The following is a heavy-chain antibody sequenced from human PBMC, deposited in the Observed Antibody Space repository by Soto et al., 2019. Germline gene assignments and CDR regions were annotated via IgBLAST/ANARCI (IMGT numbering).Heavy chain of an antibody. Sequence: EVQLLESGGGLVQPGGSLRLSCVASGFSFNSYAMSWVRQAPGEGLEWVSVISGSDGSTYYADSVKGRFTISRDDSKNTLYLQMNSLRAEDTAVYYCARDRERDAWYEDYWGQGTLVTVSS. D-gene: IGHD6-13*01. J-gene: IGHJ4*02. CDR2: ISGSDGST. CDR3: ARDRERDAWYEDY. V-gene: IGHV3-23*01. CDR1: GFSFNSYA.